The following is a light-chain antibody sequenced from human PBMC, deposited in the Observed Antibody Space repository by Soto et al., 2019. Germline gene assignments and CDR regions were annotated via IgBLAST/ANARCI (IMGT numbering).Light chain of an antibody. Sequence: QSALTQPPSASGSPGQSVTISCTGTSSDVGGYNYVSWYQQHPGKAPKLMIYEVSKRPSGVPDRFSGSKSGNTASLTVSGLQAGDEAEYYCSSYAGSNNFWVFGGGTQLTVL. CDR1: SSDVGGYNY. CDR3: SSYAGSNNFWV. J-gene: IGLJ3*02. V-gene: IGLV2-8*01. CDR2: EVS.